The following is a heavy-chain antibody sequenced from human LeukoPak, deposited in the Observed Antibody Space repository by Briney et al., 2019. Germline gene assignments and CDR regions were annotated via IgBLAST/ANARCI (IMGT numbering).Heavy chain of an antibody. D-gene: IGHD6-19*01. J-gene: IGHJ4*02. Sequence: GGSLRLSCAASGITFSSYAMSWVRQAPGKGPEWVSSISRTGGSTYYADTVKGRFTISRDKSRNTLYLQMNSLRAEDTAVYYCARGTSGWYLSDYWGQGTLVTVSS. CDR2: ISRTGGST. V-gene: IGHV3-23*01. CDR3: ARGTSGWYLSDY. CDR1: GITFSSYA.